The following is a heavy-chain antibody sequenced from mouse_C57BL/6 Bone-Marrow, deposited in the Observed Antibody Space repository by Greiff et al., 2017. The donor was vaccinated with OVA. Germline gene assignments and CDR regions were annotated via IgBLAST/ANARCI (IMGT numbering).Heavy chain of an antibody. CDR1: GYSITSGYY. D-gene: IGHD2-3*01. V-gene: IGHV3-6*01. CDR3: ARGWLLRPDY. CDR2: ISYDGSN. Sequence: ESGPGLVKPSQSLSLTCSVTGYSITSGYYWNWIRQFPGNKLEWMGYISYDGSNNYNPSLKNRISITRDTSKNQFFLKLNSVTTEDTATYYCARGWLLRPDYWGQGTTLTVSS. J-gene: IGHJ2*01.